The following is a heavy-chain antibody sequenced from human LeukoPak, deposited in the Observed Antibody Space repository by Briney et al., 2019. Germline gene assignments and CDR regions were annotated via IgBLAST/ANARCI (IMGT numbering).Heavy chain of an antibody. CDR3: ARTRPGQLWQRWALFFDC. CDR2: ISYDGSNK. V-gene: IGHV3-30*03. CDR1: GFTFSSYG. J-gene: IGHJ4*02. D-gene: IGHD5-18*01. Sequence: GRSLRLSCAASGFTFSSYGMHWVRQAPGKGLEWVAIISYDGSNKYYADSVKGRFTISRDNAKNSLYLQMNSLRAEDTAVYYCARTRPGQLWQRWALFFDCWGQGTLVTVSS.